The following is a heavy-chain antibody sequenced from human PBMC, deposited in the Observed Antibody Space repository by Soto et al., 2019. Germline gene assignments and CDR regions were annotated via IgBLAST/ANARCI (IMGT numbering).Heavy chain of an antibody. CDR2: ISWDGGST. J-gene: IGHJ6*02. Sequence: XESLRLSCAASGFTFDDYTMHWVRQAPGKGLEWVSLISWDGGSTYYADSVKGRFTISRDNSKNSLYLQMNSLRTEDTALYYCAKDLGGYADYYYGMDVWGQGTTVTVSS. CDR3: AKDLGGYADYYYGMDV. D-gene: IGHD5-12*01. CDR1: GFTFDDYT. V-gene: IGHV3-43*01.